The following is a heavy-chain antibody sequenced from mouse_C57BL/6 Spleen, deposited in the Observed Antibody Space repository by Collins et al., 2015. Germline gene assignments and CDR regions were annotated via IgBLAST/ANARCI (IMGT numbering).Heavy chain of an antibody. CDR3: ARKYDYENWYFDV. V-gene: IGHV1-72*01. J-gene: IGHJ1*03. CDR2: IDPNSGDT. Sequence: QVQLQQPGAELVKPGASVKLSCKASGYTFTSYWMHWVKQRPGRSLEWIGRIDPNSGDTKYNEKFKSKATLTVDKPSSTAYIQLSSLTSEDSAVYYCARKYDYENWYFDVWGTGTTVTVSS. D-gene: IGHD2-4*01. CDR1: GYTFTSYW.